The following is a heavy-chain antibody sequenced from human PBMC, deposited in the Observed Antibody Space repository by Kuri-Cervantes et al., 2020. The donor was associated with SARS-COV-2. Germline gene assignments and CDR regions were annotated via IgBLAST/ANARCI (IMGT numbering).Heavy chain of an antibody. D-gene: IGHD6-13*01. Sequence: GGSLRLSCAASGFTFSSYSMNWVRQAPGKGLEWVSSISSSSSYRYYADSVKGRFTISRDNAKNSLYLQMNSLRAEDTAVYYCARDGPAGGIAAAGTQPAEYFQHWGQGTLVTVSS. V-gene: IGHV3-21*01. CDR2: ISSSSSYR. CDR1: GFTFSSYS. J-gene: IGHJ1*01. CDR3: ARDGPAGGIAAAGTQPAEYFQH.